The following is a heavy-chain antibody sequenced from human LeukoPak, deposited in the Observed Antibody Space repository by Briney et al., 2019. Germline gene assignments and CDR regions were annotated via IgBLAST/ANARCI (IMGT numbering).Heavy chain of an antibody. CDR2: INHSGST. Sequence: SETLSLTCAVYGGSFSVYYWSWIRQPPGKGLEWIGEINHSGSTNYNPSLKSRVTISVDTSKNQFSLKLSSVTAADTAVYYCARARRITIFGVVIANNWFDPWGQGTLVTVSS. J-gene: IGHJ5*02. CDR3: ARARRITIFGVVIANNWFDP. D-gene: IGHD3-3*01. V-gene: IGHV4-34*01. CDR1: GGSFSVYY.